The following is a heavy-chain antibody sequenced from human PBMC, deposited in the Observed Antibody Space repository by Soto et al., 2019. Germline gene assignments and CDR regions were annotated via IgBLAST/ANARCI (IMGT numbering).Heavy chain of an antibody. D-gene: IGHD3-16*01. Sequence: EVQLVESGGGLIQPGGSLRLSCAASGFTVNNNHMSWVRQAPGKGLEWVSIIYSDGTTYYADSVKGRFTISRDNSKNTXXXXXXXXXXXXXXXYYCLTAPVVWTYWGQGTLVTVSS. J-gene: IGHJ4*02. CDR1: GFTVNNNH. CDR3: LTAPVVWTY. CDR2: IYSDGTT. V-gene: IGHV3-53*01.